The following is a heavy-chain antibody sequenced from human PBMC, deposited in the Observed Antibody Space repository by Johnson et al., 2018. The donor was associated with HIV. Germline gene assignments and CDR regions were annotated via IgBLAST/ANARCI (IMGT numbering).Heavy chain of an antibody. J-gene: IGHJ3*01. CDR1: GFTFSSYD. V-gene: IGHV3-13*01. Sequence: MLLVESGGGLVQPGGSLRLSCAASGFTFSSYDMHWVRQGTGKGLEWVSAIGTAGDTYYPGSGQGRFTTSRENAKNTLYREMNSLRTEDSGVYYCAKAYCPGCDAFDFWGQGTMVTVSS. D-gene: IGHD2-21*01. CDR2: IGTAGDT. CDR3: AKAYCPGCDAFDF.